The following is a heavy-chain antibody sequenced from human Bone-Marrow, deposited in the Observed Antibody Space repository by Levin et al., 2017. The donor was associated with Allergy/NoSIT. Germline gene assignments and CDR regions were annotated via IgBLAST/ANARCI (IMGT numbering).Heavy chain of an antibody. CDR3: ARVGVVTASNIPYGMDV. J-gene: IGHJ6*02. Sequence: ASVKVSCKASGGTFSSYAISWVRQAPGQGLEWMGGIIPIFGTANYAQKFQGRVTITADESTSTAYMELSSLRSEDTAVYYCARVGVVTASNIPYGMDVWGQGTTVTVSS. CDR1: GGTFSSYA. CDR2: IIPIFGTA. V-gene: IGHV1-69*13. D-gene: IGHD2-21*02.